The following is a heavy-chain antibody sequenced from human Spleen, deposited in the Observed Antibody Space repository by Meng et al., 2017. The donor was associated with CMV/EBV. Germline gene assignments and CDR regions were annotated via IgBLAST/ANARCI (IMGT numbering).Heavy chain of an antibody. D-gene: IGHD1-26*01. J-gene: IGHJ6*02. V-gene: IGHV4-39*01. Sequence: GSLRLSCTVSGGSISSSSYYWGWIRQPPGKGLEWIGSIYYSGSTYYNPSLKSRVTISVDTSKNQFSLKLSSVTAADTAVYYCARMPRSGSYYGYYYGMDVWGQGTTVTVSS. CDR3: ARMPRSGSYYGYYYGMDV. CDR2: IYYSGST. CDR1: GGSISSSSYY.